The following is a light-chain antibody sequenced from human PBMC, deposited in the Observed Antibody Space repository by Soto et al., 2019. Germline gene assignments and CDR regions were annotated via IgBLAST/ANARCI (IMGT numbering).Light chain of an antibody. CDR3: QQYNDWPLT. Sequence: EIVMTQSPATRSVSPGERATLSCRASQSVSSNLAWYLQKPGQAPRLLIYGASTRATGIPARFSGSGSGTESTLTISSLQSEDFAVYYCQQYNDWPLTFGGGTKVEIK. V-gene: IGKV3-15*01. CDR1: QSVSSN. CDR2: GAS. J-gene: IGKJ4*01.